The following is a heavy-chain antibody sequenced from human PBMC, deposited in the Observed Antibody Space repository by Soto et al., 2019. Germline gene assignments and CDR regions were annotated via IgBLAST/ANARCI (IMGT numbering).Heavy chain of an antibody. Sequence: ASGNVSCKASGGTFSSYAISWVRQAPGQGLEWMGGIIPIFGTANYAQKFQGRVTITADESTSTAYMELSSLRSEDTAVYYCAGIPSIIVWELSWGQRTLVPVSP. CDR2: IIPIFGTA. D-gene: IGHD1-26*01. CDR3: AGIPSIIVWELS. CDR1: GGTFSSYA. J-gene: IGHJ4*02. V-gene: IGHV1-69*13.